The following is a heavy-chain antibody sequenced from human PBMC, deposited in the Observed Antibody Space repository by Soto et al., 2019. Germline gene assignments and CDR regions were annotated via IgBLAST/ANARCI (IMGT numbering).Heavy chain of an antibody. J-gene: IGHJ4*02. V-gene: IGHV1-46*01. D-gene: IGHD5-12*01. CDR1: GYTFTSYY. CDR3: ARGISERRWLQVGGGPWGRDY. CDR2: INPSGGST. Sequence: ASVKVSCKASGYTFTSYYMHWVRQAPGQGLEWMGIINPSGGSTSYAQKFQGRVTMTRDTSTSTVYMELSSLRSEDTAVYYCARGISERRWLQVGGGPWGRDYWGQGTLVTVSS.